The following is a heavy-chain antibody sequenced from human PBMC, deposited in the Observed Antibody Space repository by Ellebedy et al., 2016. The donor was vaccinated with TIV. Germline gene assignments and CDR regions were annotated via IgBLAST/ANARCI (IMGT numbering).Heavy chain of an antibody. CDR2: ISDYSGHT. D-gene: IGHD1-26*01. J-gene: IGHJ4*02. CDR1: GYTFTNYG. CDR3: ARGVGSYFYY. V-gene: IGHV1-18*04. Sequence: AASVKVSCKASGYTFTNYGIRWVRQAPGQGLEWMGWISDYSGHTKYAQKFQDRVTMTADTSTGTAYMELGSLRSDDTAVFYCARGVGSYFYYWGQGTLVTVSS.